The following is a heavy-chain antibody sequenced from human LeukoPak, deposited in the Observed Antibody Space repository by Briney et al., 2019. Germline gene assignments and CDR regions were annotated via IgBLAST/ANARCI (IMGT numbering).Heavy chain of an antibody. Sequence: ASVKVSCKASGGTFSSYAISWVRQAPGQGLEWMGGIIPIFGTANYAQKFQGRVAITADESTSTAYMELSSLRSEDTAVYYCARDTAYSSGWYGTFDYWGQGTLVTVSS. CDR3: ARDTAYSSGWYGTFDY. CDR1: GGTFSSYA. D-gene: IGHD6-19*01. V-gene: IGHV1-69*13. CDR2: IIPIFGTA. J-gene: IGHJ4*02.